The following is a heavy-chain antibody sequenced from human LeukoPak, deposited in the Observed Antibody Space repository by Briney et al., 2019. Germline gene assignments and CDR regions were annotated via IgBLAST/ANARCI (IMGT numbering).Heavy chain of an antibody. V-gene: IGHV3-30-3*02. CDR3: AKPYYYDSSGYYHLRFDY. Sequence: GGSLRLSCAASGFTFSSYAMHWVRQAPGKGLEWVAVISYDGSNKYYADSVKGRFTISRDNSKNTLYLQMNSLRAEDTAVYYCAKPYYYDSSGYYHLRFDYWGQGTLVTVSS. CDR1: GFTFSSYA. CDR2: ISYDGSNK. D-gene: IGHD3-22*01. J-gene: IGHJ4*02.